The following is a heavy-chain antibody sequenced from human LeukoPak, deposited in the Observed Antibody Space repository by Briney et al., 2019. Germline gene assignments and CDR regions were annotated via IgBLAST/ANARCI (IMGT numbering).Heavy chain of an antibody. CDR2: ISSNGGST. Sequence: GGSLRLSCAASGFTFSDYYMSWIRQAPGKGLEYVSAISSNGGSTYYANSVKGRFTISRDNSKNTLYLQMGSLRAEDTAVYYCARDGRGYSYGSYAFDIWGQGTMVTVSS. J-gene: IGHJ3*02. D-gene: IGHD5-18*01. CDR1: GFTFSDYY. V-gene: IGHV3-64*01. CDR3: ARDGRGYSYGSYAFDI.